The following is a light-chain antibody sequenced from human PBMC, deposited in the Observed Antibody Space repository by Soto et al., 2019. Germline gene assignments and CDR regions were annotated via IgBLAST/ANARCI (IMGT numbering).Light chain of an antibody. J-gene: IGLJ2*01. CDR2: DVD. CDR1: SSDVGTYNS. CDR3: SSYTRSSTVL. Sequence: QSALTQPASVSGSPGQSITISCTGTSSDVGTYNSVSWYQQHPGKAPKLMIYDVDIPPSGVSNRFSGSKSGNTASLTISGLEADDEADYYCSSYTRSSTVLFGGGTKVTVL. V-gene: IGLV2-14*01.